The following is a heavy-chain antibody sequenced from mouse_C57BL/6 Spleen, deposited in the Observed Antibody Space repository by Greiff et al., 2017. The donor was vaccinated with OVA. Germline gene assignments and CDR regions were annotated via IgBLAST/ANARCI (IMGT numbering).Heavy chain of an antibody. V-gene: IGHV1-69*01. Sequence: QVQLKQPGAELVMPGASVKLSCKASGYTFTSYWMHWVKQRPGQGLEWIGEIDPSDSYTNYNQKFKGKSTLTVDKSSSTAYMQLSSLTSEDSAVYYCARRVYGNDYAMDYWGQGTSVTVSS. D-gene: IGHD2-1*01. J-gene: IGHJ4*01. CDR2: IDPSDSYT. CDR3: ARRVYGNDYAMDY. CDR1: GYTFTSYW.